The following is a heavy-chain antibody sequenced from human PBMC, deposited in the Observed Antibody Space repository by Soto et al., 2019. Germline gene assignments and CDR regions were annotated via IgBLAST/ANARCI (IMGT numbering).Heavy chain of an antibody. J-gene: IGHJ5*02. V-gene: IGHV4-31*03. Sequence: SETLSLTCTVSCGANSSGGYYWSWIRQHPGKGLERIGYIYYSGSTYYNPSLKSRVTISVDTSKNQFSLKLSSVTAADTAVYYCARDLGITGTTGWFDPWGQGTLVTVSS. CDR1: CGANSSGGYY. D-gene: IGHD1-7*01. CDR3: ARDLGITGTTGWFDP. CDR2: IYYSGST.